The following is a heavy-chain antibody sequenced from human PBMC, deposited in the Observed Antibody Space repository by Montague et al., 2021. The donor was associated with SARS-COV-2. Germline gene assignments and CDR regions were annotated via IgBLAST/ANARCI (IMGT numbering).Heavy chain of an antibody. CDR3: AKDQNYDSSGQYYDVFDL. D-gene: IGHD3-22*01. CDR1: GFGFNNYW. V-gene: IGHV3-7*01. J-gene: IGHJ3*01. CDR2: IRKDATKI. Sequence: SLRLSCAASGFGFNNYWMAWVRRTPGKGLEWVANIRKDATKISYVDSVKGRFTISRDNAKNSLYLEMNSLRAEDTAVYYCAKDQNYDSSGQYYDVFDLWGQGTMVAVFS.